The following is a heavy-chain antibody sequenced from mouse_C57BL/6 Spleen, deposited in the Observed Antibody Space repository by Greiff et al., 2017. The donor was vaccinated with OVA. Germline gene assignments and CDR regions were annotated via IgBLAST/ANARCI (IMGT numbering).Heavy chain of an antibody. J-gene: IGHJ1*03. Sequence: QVQLQQPGAELVRPGSSVKLSCKASGYTFTSYWMHWVKQRPIQGLEWIGNIDPSDSETPYNQKFKDKATLTVDKSSSTAYMQLSSLTSEDSAVYYCARHYGSSHWYFDVWGTGTTVTVSS. V-gene: IGHV1-52*01. CDR2: IDPSDSET. D-gene: IGHD1-1*01. CDR3: ARHYGSSHWYFDV. CDR1: GYTFTSYW.